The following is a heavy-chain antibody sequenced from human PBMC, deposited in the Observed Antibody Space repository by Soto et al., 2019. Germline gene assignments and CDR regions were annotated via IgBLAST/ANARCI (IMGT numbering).Heavy chain of an antibody. J-gene: IGHJ3*02. Sequence: GALRLSCAASGFTLSRHTMNWVRQAPGKGLEWVSFIGSRTSDIYYAASVKGRFTISRDNAKNSLYLDLTRLRAEDTAVYFCVRDYYDTSGYPNTFDMWGQGTMVTVSS. CDR1: GFTLSRHT. D-gene: IGHD3-22*01. CDR3: VRDYYDTSGYPNTFDM. V-gene: IGHV3-21*01. CDR2: IGSRTSDI.